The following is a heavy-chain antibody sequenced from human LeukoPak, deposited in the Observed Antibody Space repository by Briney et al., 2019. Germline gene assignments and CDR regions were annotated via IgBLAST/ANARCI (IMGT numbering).Heavy chain of an antibody. CDR1: GGSISSYY. CDR2: IYYSGST. CDR3: ARAPRITIFGVVRCGMDV. J-gene: IGHJ6*02. Sequence: SETLSLTCTVSGGSISSYYWSWIRQPPGKGLEWIGYIYYSGSTNYNPSLKSRVTISVDTSKNQFSLKLSSVTAADTAVYYCARAPRITIFGVVRCGMDVWGQGTTVTVSS. V-gene: IGHV4-59*01. D-gene: IGHD3-3*01.